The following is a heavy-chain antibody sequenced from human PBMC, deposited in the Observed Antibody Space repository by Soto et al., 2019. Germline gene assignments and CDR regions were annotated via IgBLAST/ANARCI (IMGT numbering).Heavy chain of an antibody. CDR1: GGTFSSLG. J-gene: IGHJ4*02. CDR3: ATRGTQGRWLEFADY. D-gene: IGHD5-12*01. V-gene: IGHV1-69*01. CDR2: IIPISGRT. Sequence: QVQLVQSGAEVKRPGSSLKVSCEASGGTFSSLGFNWVRQAPGQGLEWMGGIIPISGRTTFAPKFLGRVTITADESTRTTYMELTALTSDDTAIYYCATRGTQGRWLEFADYWGQGTLVTVSS.